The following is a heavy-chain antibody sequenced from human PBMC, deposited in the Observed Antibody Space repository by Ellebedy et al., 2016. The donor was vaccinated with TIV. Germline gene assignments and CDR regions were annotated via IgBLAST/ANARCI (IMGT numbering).Heavy chain of an antibody. D-gene: IGHD6-19*01. CDR3: ARAGGWGTFDY. CDR2: ISWDGGST. CDR1: GFTFDDYT. J-gene: IGHJ4*02. Sequence: GESLKISXAASGFTFDDYTMHWVRQAPGKGLEWVSLISWDGGSTYYADSVKGRFTISRDNAKNSLYLQMNSLRAEDTAVYYCARAGGWGTFDYWGQGTLVTVSS. V-gene: IGHV3-43*01.